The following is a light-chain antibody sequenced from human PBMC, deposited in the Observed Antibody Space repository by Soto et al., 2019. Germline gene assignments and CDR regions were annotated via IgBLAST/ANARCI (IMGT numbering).Light chain of an antibody. J-gene: IGKJ1*01. CDR3: QQYGTSLRGT. Sequence: ESVLTQSPGTLSLSPGERATLSCRGSQNIKSNYLAWYRQNPGQAPRLLICGASNRAAGVPDRFSGSGSGTDFTLIITRLEPEDFAVYYCQQYGTSLRGTFGQGTKVEIK. V-gene: IGKV3-20*01. CDR1: QNIKSNY. CDR2: GAS.